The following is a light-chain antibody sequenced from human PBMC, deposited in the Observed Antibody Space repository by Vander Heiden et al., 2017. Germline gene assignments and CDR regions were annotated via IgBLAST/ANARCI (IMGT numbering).Light chain of an antibody. J-gene: IGKJ3*01. CDR2: DAS. CDR3: QQRSNWPPIFT. Sequence: EIVLTQCPATLSLSPGERATLSCRASQSVSSYLARYQQKPGQAPRLLIYDASNRATGIPARFSGSGSGTDFTLTISSLEPEDFAVYYCQQRSNWPPIFTFGPGTKVDIK. V-gene: IGKV3-11*01. CDR1: QSVSSY.